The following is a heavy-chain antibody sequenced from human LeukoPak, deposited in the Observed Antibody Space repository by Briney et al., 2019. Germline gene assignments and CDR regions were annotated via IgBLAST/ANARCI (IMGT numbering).Heavy chain of an antibody. CDR1: GGSISSGSYY. J-gene: IGHJ4*02. D-gene: IGHD6-19*01. Sequence: SQTLSLTCTVSGGSISSGSYYWSWIRQPAGKGLEWIGRIYTSGSTNYNPSLKSRVTISVDTSKNQFSLKLSSVTAADTAVYYCARRGSSGWFPIDYWGQGTLVTVSS. CDR3: ARRGSSGWFPIDY. V-gene: IGHV4-61*02. CDR2: IYTSGST.